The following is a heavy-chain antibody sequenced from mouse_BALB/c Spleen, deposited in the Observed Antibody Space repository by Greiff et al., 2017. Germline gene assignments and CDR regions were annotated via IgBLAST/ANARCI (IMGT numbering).Heavy chain of an antibody. J-gene: IGHJ3*01. D-gene: IGHD2-1*01. Sequence: EVKLMESGGGLVQPKGSLKLSCAASGFTFNTYAMNWVRQAPGKGLEWVARIRSKSNNYATYYADSVKDRFTISRDDSQSMLYLQMNNLKTEDTAMYYCVRHDVIYYGNGAWFAYWGQGTLVTVSA. CDR3: VRHDVIYYGNGAWFAY. CDR2: IRSKSNNYAT. V-gene: IGHV10-1*02. CDR1: GFTFNTYA.